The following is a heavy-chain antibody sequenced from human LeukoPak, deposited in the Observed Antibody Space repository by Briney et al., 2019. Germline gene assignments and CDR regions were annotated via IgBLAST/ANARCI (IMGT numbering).Heavy chain of an antibody. D-gene: IGHD3-10*01. CDR2: IYYSGST. CDR1: GGSISSGDYY. CDR3: ARDHYGSGMFDY. J-gene: IGHJ4*02. V-gene: IGHV4-30-4*08. Sequence: PSETLSLTXTVSGGSISSGDYYWSWIRQPPGNGLEWIGYIYYSGSTYYNPSLKSRVTISVDTSKNQFSLKLSSVTAADTAVYYCARDHYGSGMFDYWGQGTLVTVSS.